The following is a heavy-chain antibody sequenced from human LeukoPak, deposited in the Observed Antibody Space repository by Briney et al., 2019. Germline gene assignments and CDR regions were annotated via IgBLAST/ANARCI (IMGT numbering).Heavy chain of an antibody. CDR2: IYYSGST. J-gene: IGHJ4*02. CDR1: GGSISSGDYY. CDR3: ARDDSSDYYSSVFFY. D-gene: IGHD3-22*01. V-gene: IGHV4-30-4*01. Sequence: PSETLSLTCTVSGGSISSGDYYWSWIRQPPGKGLEWIGYIYYSGSTYYNPSLKSRVTISLDTSKNQFSLKLSSVAAAGTAVYYCARDDSSDYYSSVFFYWGQGTLVTVSS.